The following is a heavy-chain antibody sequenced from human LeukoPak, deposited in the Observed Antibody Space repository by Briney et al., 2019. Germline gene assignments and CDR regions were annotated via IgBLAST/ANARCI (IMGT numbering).Heavy chain of an antibody. CDR3: ARDLWKYPFDY. Sequence: GGSLRLSCVASGFTFGKYWMSWVRQAPGKGLEWVANIKLDGSEKNYVDSVKGRFTISRDNTKNSLYLQMNSLRAEDTAVYYCARDLWKYPFDYWGQGTLVTVSS. J-gene: IGHJ4*02. CDR1: GFTFGKYW. D-gene: IGHD1-7*01. V-gene: IGHV3-7*03. CDR2: IKLDGSEK.